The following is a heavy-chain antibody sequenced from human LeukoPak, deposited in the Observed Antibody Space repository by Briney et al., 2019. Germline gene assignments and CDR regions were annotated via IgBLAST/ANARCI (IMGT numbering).Heavy chain of an antibody. D-gene: IGHD6-19*01. CDR3: ARVAVAGELDY. J-gene: IGHJ4*02. Sequence: GGSLRLSCAASGFTFSSYWMHWVRQAPGKGLVWVSRINSDRSSTSYADSVKGRFTISRDNAKNTLYLQMNSLRAEDTAVYYCARVAVAGELDYWGQGTLVTVSS. CDR1: GFTFSSYW. V-gene: IGHV3-74*01. CDR2: INSDRSST.